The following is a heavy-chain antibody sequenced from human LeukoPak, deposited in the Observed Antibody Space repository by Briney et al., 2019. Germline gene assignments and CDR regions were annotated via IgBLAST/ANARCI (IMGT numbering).Heavy chain of an antibody. CDR1: GFTFSSYW. J-gene: IGHJ3*02. CDR2: INSDGSST. V-gene: IGHV3-74*01. Sequence: GGSLRLSCASSGFTFSSYWVHWVRQAPGKGLVWVSPINSDGSSTSYADSVKGRFTISRDNAKNTLSLQMNSLRGEDTAVYDCERVGGSNAFDIWGQGTMVIVSS. CDR3: ERVGGSNAFDI. D-gene: IGHD1-26*01.